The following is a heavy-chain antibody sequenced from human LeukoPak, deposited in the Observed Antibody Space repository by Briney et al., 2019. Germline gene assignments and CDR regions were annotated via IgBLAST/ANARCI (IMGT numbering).Heavy chain of an antibody. J-gene: IGHJ4*02. Sequence: ASVKVSCKASGYAFTDYDINWVRQATGQGLGWMGWMNPNSGNTGYAQKVQGRVTMTKNTSISTAYLELSSLRSEDTAVYYCARDNDRWAGYCSSTSCDTRGLFDYWGQGTLVTVSS. V-gene: IGHV1-8*01. CDR1: GYAFTDYD. CDR2: MNPNSGNT. D-gene: IGHD2-2*02. CDR3: ARDNDRWAGYCSSTSCDTRGLFDY.